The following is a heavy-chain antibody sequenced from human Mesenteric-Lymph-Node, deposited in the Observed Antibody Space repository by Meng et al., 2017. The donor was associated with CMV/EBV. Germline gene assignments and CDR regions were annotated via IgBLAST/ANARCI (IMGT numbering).Heavy chain of an antibody. CDR2: IKQDGSEK. Sequence: GGSLRLSCAASGFTFSSYWMSWVRQAPGKGLEWVANIKQDGSEKYYVDSVKGRFTISRDNAKNSLYLQMNSLRAEDTAVYYCARVEGYCSSTSCYTTDAFDIWGQGTMVTVSS. CDR1: GFTFSSYW. V-gene: IGHV3-7*01. J-gene: IGHJ3*02. CDR3: ARVEGYCSSTSCYTTDAFDI. D-gene: IGHD2-2*02.